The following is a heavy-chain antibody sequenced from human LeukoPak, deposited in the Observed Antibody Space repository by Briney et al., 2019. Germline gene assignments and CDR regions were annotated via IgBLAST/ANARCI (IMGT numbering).Heavy chain of an antibody. J-gene: IGHJ5*02. CDR2: ISSSSYI. D-gene: IGHD2-2*02. Sequence: GGSLRLSCAASGFTFSSYSMNWVRQAPGKGLEWVSSISSSSYIYYADSVKGRFTISRDNSKNTLYLQMNSLRAEDTAVYYCAKDIPSELDPWGQGTLVTVSS. CDR1: GFTFSSYS. CDR3: AKDIPSELDP. V-gene: IGHV3-21*01.